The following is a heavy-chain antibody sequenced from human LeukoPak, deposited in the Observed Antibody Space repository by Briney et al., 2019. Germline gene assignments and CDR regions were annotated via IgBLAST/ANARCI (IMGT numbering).Heavy chain of an antibody. Sequence: SETLSLTCTVSGGSVSSGSYYWSWIRQPPGKGLEWIGYIYYSGSTYYNPSLKSRVTISVDTSKNQFSLKLSSVTAADTAVYYCARVYGGFAIDYWGQGTLVTVSS. D-gene: IGHD1-26*01. CDR3: ARVYGGFAIDY. CDR1: GGSVSSGSYY. V-gene: IGHV4-31*03. CDR2: IYYSGST. J-gene: IGHJ4*02.